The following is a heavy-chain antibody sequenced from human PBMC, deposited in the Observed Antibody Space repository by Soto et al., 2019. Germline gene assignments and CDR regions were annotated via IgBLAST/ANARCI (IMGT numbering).Heavy chain of an antibody. D-gene: IGHD3-16*01. CDR2: INAGNGNT. J-gene: IGHJ3*02. V-gene: IGHV1-3*01. Sequence: KVSCKASGYTFTSYAMHWVRQAPGQRLEWMGWINAGNGNTKYSQKFQGRVTITRDTSASTACMELSSLRSEDTAVYYCARDREGHYYDYVWGSYPHDAFDIWGQGTMVTVSS. CDR1: GYTFTSYA. CDR3: ARDREGHYYDYVWGSYPHDAFDI.